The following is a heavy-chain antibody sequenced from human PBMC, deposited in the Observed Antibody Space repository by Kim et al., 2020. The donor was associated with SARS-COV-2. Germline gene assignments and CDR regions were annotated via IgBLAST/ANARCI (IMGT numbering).Heavy chain of an antibody. V-gene: IGHV4-59*01. CDR2: IHVSESG. CDR3: AKIGAGGARFYV. D-gene: IGHD1-26*01. J-gene: IGHJ6*02. Sequence: SETLSLICSVSGRSISSYYWSWVRQPPGKGLEWIGYIHVSESGNYNPSLKTRVTMSVDRSKSQFSLQLTSVTASDTAVYYCAKIGAGGARFYVWGQVTTV. CDR1: GRSISSYY.